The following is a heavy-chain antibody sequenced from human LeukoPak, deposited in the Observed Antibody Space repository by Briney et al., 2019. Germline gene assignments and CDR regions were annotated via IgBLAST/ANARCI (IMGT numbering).Heavy chain of an antibody. J-gene: IGHJ4*02. CDR3: AKDWSTRGDY. Sequence: GGSLRLSCAASGFTFSSYAMTWVRQAPGKGLEWVSSISVNGGTTYYADSVKGRFTISRDNSKNTLYLQMNSLRAEDTAVYYCAKDWSTRGDYWGQGTLVTVSS. CDR1: GFTFSSYA. CDR2: ISVNGGTT. V-gene: IGHV3-23*01.